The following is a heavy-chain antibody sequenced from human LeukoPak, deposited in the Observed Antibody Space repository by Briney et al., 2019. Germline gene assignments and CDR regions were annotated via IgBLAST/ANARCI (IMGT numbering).Heavy chain of an antibody. CDR2: IRYDGSNK. J-gene: IGHJ5*02. V-gene: IGHV3-30*02. D-gene: IGHD2-2*01. CDR1: GFTFSSYG. CDR3: AKERECSSTSCYLPNWFDP. Sequence: VGSLRLSCAASGFTFSSYGMHWVRQAPGKGLEWVAFIRYDGSNKYYADSVKGRFTISRDNSKNTLYLQMNSLRAEDTAVYYCAKERECSSTSCYLPNWFDPWGQGTLVTVSS.